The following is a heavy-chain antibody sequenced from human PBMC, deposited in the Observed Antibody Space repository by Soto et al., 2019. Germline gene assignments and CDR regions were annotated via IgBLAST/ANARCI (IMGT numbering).Heavy chain of an antibody. V-gene: IGHV1-3*01. CDR3: ARVQYSGYDLNLAFDN. CDR1: GYTFDNYT. D-gene: IGHD5-12*01. CDR2: IHAGNGYT. J-gene: IGHJ3*02. Sequence: QVQLVQSGAQVKKPGASVKVSCKASGYTFDNYTLHWVRQAPGRRLEWMGSIHAGNGYTKYSQSYQGRVSITRGTYASTGHMDPSSSRSEDTAVYYSARVQYSGYDLNLAFDNWGQGTLVTVSS.